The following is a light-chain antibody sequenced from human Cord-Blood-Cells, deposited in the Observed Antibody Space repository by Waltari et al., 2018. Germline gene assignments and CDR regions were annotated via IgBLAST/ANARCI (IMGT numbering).Light chain of an antibody. V-gene: IGLV2-14*01. CDR1: SSDVGGYNY. J-gene: IGLJ3*02. CDR3: SSYTSSSTWV. CDR2: DFS. Sequence: QSALTQPASVSGSPGQSITISCTGTSSDVGGYNYVSWYQQHPGKAPKLIIYDFSNRPSCVANRCSGSKSGNTASLTISGLQAEDDADYYCSSYTSSSTWVFGGGTKLTVL.